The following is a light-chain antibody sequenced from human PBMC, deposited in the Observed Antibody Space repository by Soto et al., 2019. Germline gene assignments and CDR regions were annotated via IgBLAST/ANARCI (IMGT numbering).Light chain of an antibody. V-gene: IGKV3-20*01. CDR1: QSVSRNY. Sequence: EIVLTQSPGTLSLSPGEGATLSCSASQSVSRNYLAWYQQKPGQAPRLLFYSASSRATGIPDRFSGSGSGKDFTLPISSLEREDFAVYYCQQYGISPFTFGGGTKVEIK. CDR3: QQYGISPFT. J-gene: IGKJ4*01. CDR2: SAS.